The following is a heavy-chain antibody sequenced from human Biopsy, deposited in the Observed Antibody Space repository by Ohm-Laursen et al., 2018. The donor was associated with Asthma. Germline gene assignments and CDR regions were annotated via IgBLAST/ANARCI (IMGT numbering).Heavy chain of an antibody. CDR1: GGSLSSGPYY. CDR2: IIYSGST. Sequence: QTLSLTCTVSGGSLSSGPYYWSWVRQHPGKGLEWIGYIIYSGSTFYSPSLESRVTVSVDTSKNQFSLKLSSVTAADTAVYYCARDLSGYCTSSACYGFDSWGQGTLVTVSS. V-gene: IGHV4-31*03. J-gene: IGHJ5*01. D-gene: IGHD2-8*01. CDR3: ARDLSGYCTSSACYGFDS.